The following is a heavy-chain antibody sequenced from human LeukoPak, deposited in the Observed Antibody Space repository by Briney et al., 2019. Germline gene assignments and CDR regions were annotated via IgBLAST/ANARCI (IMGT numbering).Heavy chain of an antibody. J-gene: IGHJ4*02. CDR2: ISYDGSNK. V-gene: IGHV3-30-3*01. Sequence: PGGSLRLSCAASGFTFSSYAMHWVRQAPGKGLEWVAVISYDGSNKYYADSVKGRFTISRDNSKNTLYLQMNSLRAEDTAVYYCARGGRKMATIDYWGQGTLVTVSS. D-gene: IGHD5-24*01. CDR3: ARGGRKMATIDY. CDR1: GFTFSSYA.